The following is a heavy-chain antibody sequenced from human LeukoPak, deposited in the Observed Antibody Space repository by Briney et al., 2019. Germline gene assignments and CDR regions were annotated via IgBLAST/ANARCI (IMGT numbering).Heavy chain of an antibody. CDR2: ISSSGSTI. D-gene: IGHD3-22*01. Sequence: PGGSLRLSCAASGFTFSSYEMNWVRQAPGKGLEWASYISSSGSTIYYADSVKGRFTISRDNAKNSLYLQMNSLRAEDTAVYYCARAWGIVVVKAFDIWGQGTMVTVSS. CDR1: GFTFSSYE. CDR3: ARAWGIVVVKAFDI. J-gene: IGHJ3*02. V-gene: IGHV3-48*03.